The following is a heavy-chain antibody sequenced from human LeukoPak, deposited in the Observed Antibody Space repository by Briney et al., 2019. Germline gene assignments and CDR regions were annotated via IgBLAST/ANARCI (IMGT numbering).Heavy chain of an antibody. Sequence: GGSLRLSCVASGFTFNIYGMSWVRQAPGKGLEWVSGMSGRGVSTYYADSVKGRFTISSDNSKNTLYLQMNSLRAEDTAIYYCAKDCNGGNCYIDYWGQGTLVAVAS. J-gene: IGHJ4*02. D-gene: IGHD2-15*01. CDR1: GFTFNIYG. V-gene: IGHV3-23*01. CDR3: AKDCNGGNCYIDY. CDR2: MSGRGVST.